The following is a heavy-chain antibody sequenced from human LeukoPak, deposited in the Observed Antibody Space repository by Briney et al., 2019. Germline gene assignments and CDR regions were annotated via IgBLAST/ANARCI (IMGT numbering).Heavy chain of an antibody. J-gene: IGHJ4*02. CDR3: AKYEAATVGYFDY. CDR1: GFTFSNYV. CDR2: INGSGSFT. D-gene: IGHD4-11*01. V-gene: IGHV3-23*05. Sequence: PGGSLRLSCAASGFTFSNYVMGWVRQDPGKGLQWVSIINGSGSFTSYADSVKGRLTISRDNSKNTLYLQMNSLRAEDTAVYYCAKYEAATVGYFDYWGQGTLVTVSS.